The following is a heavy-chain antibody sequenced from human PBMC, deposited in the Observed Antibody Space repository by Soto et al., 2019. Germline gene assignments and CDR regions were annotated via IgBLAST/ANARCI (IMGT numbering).Heavy chain of an antibody. CDR3: TTEWGSTSSQLGQGYYYYYYMDV. J-gene: IGHJ6*03. V-gene: IGHV3-15*01. CDR1: GFTFSNAW. D-gene: IGHD2-2*01. Sequence: GSLRLSCAASGFTFSNAWMSWVRQAPGKGLEWVGRIKSKTDGGTTDYAAPVKGRFTISRDDSKNTLYLQMNSLKTEDTAVYYCTTEWGSTSSQLGQGYYYYYYMDVWGKGTTVTVSS. CDR2: IKSKTDGGTT.